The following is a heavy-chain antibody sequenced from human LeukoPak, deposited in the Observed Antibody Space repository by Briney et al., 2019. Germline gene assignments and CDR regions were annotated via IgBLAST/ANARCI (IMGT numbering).Heavy chain of an antibody. D-gene: IGHD3-10*01. V-gene: IGHV4-59*12. J-gene: IGHJ4*02. CDR1: GGSISSYY. CDR3: ARLRRITMVRGFFDY. Sequence: SETLSLTCTVSGGSISSYYWSWIRQPPGKGLEWIGYIYYSGSTNYNPSLKSRVTISVDTSKNQFSLKLSSVTAADTAVYYCARLRRITMVRGFFDYWGQGTLVTVSS. CDR2: IYYSGST.